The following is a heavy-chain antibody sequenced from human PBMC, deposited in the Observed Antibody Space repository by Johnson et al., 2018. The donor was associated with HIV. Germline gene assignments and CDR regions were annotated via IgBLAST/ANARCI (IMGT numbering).Heavy chain of an antibody. D-gene: IGHD3-10*01. J-gene: IGHJ3*02. CDR2: IGTAGDT. V-gene: IGHV3-13*01. CDR1: GFTFSSYD. Sequence: VQLVESGGGLVQPGGSLRLSCVASGFTFSSYDMHWVRQATGKGLEWVSAIGTAGDTYYPGSVKGRFTISRDNAKNSLYLQMNSLRAEDTALYYCARDFVSFGGCTAFDIWGQGTMVSVSS. CDR3: ARDFVSFGGCTAFDI.